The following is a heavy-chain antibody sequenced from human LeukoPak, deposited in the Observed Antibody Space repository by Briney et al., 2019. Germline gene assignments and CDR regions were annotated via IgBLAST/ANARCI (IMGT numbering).Heavy chain of an antibody. V-gene: IGHV3-30-3*01. Sequence: GGSLRLSCEDSGFTFSSYAMHWVRQAPGKGLEWVAVISYDGSNKYYADSVKGRFTISRDNSKNTLYLQMNSLRAEDTAVYYCARDRDGYNSYWGQGTLVTVSS. CDR1: GFTFSSYA. CDR2: ISYDGSNK. J-gene: IGHJ4*02. D-gene: IGHD5-24*01. CDR3: ARDRDGYNSY.